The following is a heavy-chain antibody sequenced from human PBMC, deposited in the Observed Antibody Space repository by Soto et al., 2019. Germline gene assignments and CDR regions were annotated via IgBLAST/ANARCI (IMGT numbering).Heavy chain of an antibody. CDR3: ARHQSHSSSYVDP. CDR1: GGSVSSDY. V-gene: IGHV4-39*01. Sequence: SETLSLTCTVSGGSVSSDYWGWIRQPPGKGLEWIGSIYYSGSTYYNPSLKSRVTISVDTSKNQFSLKLSSVTAADTAVYYCARHQSHSSSYVDPWGQGTLVTVSS. J-gene: IGHJ5*02. CDR2: IYYSGST. D-gene: IGHD6-13*01.